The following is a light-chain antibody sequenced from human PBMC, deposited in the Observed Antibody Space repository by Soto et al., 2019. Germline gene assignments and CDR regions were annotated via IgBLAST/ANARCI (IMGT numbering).Light chain of an antibody. CDR3: QQYGSSKLT. V-gene: IGKV3-20*01. CDR1: QSVNNDY. J-gene: IGKJ4*01. Sequence: IVLTQSPGTLSLSPGERATLYCRASQSVNNDYLAWYQQRPGQAPSLLIYGASSRATGIPDRFSGSGSVTDFTLTISGLEPEDFAVYYCQQYGSSKLTFGGGTKLEIK. CDR2: GAS.